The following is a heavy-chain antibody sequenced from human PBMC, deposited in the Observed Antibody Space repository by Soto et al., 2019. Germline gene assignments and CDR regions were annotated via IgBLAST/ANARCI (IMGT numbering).Heavy chain of an antibody. CDR3: STGVIWIGYFTVDS. CDR1: GGSFGNSA. CDR2: FIPVYRTL. J-gene: IGHJ4*02. D-gene: IGHD3-3*01. Sequence: GASVKVSCKASGGSFGNSAINWVRQTPGQGLEWLGGFIPVYRTLNYAQKFQGRVTITADESTGTAFMTLSSLAFDDTAVYYCSTGVIWIGYFTVDSWGQGTRVTVSS. V-gene: IGHV1-69*13.